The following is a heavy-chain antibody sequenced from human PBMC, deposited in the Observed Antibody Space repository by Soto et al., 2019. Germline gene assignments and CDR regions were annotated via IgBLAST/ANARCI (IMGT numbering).Heavy chain of an antibody. Sequence: GGSLRLSCAASGFTFSSYWMSWVRQAPGKGLEWVANIKQDGSEKYYVDSVKGRLTISRDNAKNSLYLQMNSLRAEDTAVYYCARVDCSGGSCYSDYYYGMDVWGQGTTVTVSS. D-gene: IGHD2-15*01. J-gene: IGHJ6*02. V-gene: IGHV3-7*01. CDR2: IKQDGSEK. CDR1: GFTFSSYW. CDR3: ARVDCSGGSCYSDYYYGMDV.